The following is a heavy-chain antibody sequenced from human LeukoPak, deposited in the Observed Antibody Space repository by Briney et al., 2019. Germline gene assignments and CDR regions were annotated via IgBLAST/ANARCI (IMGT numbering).Heavy chain of an antibody. V-gene: IGHV3-48*03. D-gene: IGHD6-19*01. CDR1: GFTFSSYE. Sequence: PGGSLRLSCAASGFTFSSYEMNWVRQAPGKGLEWVSYISYSDSTIYYADSVKGRFTISRDTARNSLYLQMNSLRAEDTAVYYCARIAVAGGHFDYWGQGTLVTVSS. CDR2: ISYSDSTI. J-gene: IGHJ4*02. CDR3: ARIAVAGGHFDY.